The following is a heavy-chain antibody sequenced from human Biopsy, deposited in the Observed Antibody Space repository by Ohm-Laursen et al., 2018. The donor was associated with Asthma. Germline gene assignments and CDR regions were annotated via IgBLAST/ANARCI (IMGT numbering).Heavy chain of an antibody. Sequence: GTLSLTCTVSGGSIGIYYWGWIRQPPGKGREYIGYTHYSGTTNTDPSLAGRVTMSVDTSKNQFSLKVTSVTAADTAVYFCARVRGAFYESSVKNAFDVWGQGTMVTVSS. D-gene: IGHD3-22*01. CDR2: THYSGTT. CDR1: GGSIGIYY. J-gene: IGHJ3*01. V-gene: IGHV4-59*01. CDR3: ARVRGAFYESSVKNAFDV.